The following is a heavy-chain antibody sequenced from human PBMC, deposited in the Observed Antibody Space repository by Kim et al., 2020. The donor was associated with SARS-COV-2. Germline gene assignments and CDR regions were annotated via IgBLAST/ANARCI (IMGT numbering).Heavy chain of an antibody. J-gene: IGHJ4*02. CDR2: IYYSGST. CDR1: GGSISSYY. Sequence: SETLSLTCTVSGGSISSYYWSWIRQPPGKGLEWIGYIYYSGSTNYNPSLKSRVTISVDTSKNQFSLKLSSVTAADTAVYYCARGYSSGWYNYWGQGTLVT. D-gene: IGHD6-19*01. V-gene: IGHV4-59*08. CDR3: ARGYSSGWYNY.